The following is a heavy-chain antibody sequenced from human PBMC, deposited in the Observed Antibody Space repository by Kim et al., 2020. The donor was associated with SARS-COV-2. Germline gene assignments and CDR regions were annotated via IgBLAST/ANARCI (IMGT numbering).Heavy chain of an antibody. V-gene: IGHV4-59*08. J-gene: IGHJ4*02. D-gene: IGHD6-19*01. CDR3: ARLQGGSAWPRFDY. Sequence: SPSRKSRVTMSEDTSKNQCSLKMRSVTAADTAVYSCARLQGGSAWPRFDYWGQGTLVTVSS.